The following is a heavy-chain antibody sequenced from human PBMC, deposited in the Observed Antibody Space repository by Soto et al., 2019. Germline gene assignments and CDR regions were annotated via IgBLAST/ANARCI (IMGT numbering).Heavy chain of an antibody. D-gene: IGHD2-21*02. Sequence: SETLSLTCAVYGGSFSGYYWSWIRQPPGKGLEWIGEINHSGSTNYNPSLKSRVTISVDTSKNQFSLKLSSVTAADTAVYYCARGEVLYCGGDCYSVWFDPWGQGTLVTVSS. CDR3: ARGEVLYCGGDCYSVWFDP. CDR1: GGSFSGYY. V-gene: IGHV4-34*01. J-gene: IGHJ5*02. CDR2: INHSGST.